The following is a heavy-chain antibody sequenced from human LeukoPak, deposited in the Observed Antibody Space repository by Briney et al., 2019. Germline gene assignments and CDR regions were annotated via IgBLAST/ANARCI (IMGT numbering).Heavy chain of an antibody. J-gene: IGHJ5*02. CDR1: GYTFTRFG. V-gene: IGHV1-18*01. Sequence: GASVKVSCKASGYTFTRFGISWVRQAPGQGLEWMGWISGYNDNPHYVQNFQGRVTMTTDTSSSTAYMELRSLGSDDTAVYYCARVGRDCRDTRCTWSDWLDPWGQGTLVTVSS. CDR2: ISGYNDNP. D-gene: IGHD2-2*01. CDR3: ARVGRDCRDTRCTWSDWLDP.